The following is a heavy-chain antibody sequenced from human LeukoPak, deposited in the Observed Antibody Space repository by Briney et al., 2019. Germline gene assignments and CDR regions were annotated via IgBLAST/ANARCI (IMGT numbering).Heavy chain of an antibody. V-gene: IGHV3-23*01. CDR1: GFTFSSYV. J-gene: IGHJ5*02. D-gene: IGHD1-26*01. CDR2: ISGSGGTT. Sequence: GGSLRLSCAASGFTFSSYVMTWVRQAPGKGLEWVSAISGSGGTTYHRDSVKGRFTISRDNSKNTLYLQMNTLRAEDTAVYYCANEGGESGWLNHWGQGTLVTVSS. CDR3: ANEGGESGWLNH.